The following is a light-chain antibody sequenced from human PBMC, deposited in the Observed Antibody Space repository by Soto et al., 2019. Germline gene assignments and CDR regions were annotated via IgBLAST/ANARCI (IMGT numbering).Light chain of an antibody. Sequence: HSVLTQPDSVSGSPGQSIAISCTGTSSDVGRYNYVSWYQQHPGKAPKLMIYEVTNRPSGVSNRFSGSKSGNTASLTITGLQADDEADYYCSTFGGTGVFGTGTKVTVL. CDR2: EVT. J-gene: IGLJ1*01. V-gene: IGLV2-14*01. CDR1: SSDVGRYNY. CDR3: STFGGTGV.